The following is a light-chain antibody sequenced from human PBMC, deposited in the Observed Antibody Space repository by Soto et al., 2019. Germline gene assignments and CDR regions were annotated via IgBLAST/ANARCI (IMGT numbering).Light chain of an antibody. Sequence: QSVLTQPPSASGSPGQSVTISCTGTSSDVGGYNYVSWYQQHPGKAPKLMIYEVSKRPSGVPDRFSGSKSGNTASLTVSGLQAEDEADYYCSSYAGSNNLVFGGGTKHRP. V-gene: IGLV2-8*01. CDR2: EVS. CDR3: SSYAGSNNLV. CDR1: SSDVGGYNY. J-gene: IGLJ2*01.